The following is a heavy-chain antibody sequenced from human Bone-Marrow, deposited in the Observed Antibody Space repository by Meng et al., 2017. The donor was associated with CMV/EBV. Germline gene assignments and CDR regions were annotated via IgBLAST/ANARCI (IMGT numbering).Heavy chain of an antibody. Sequence: GESLKISCAASGFTFGSYSMNWVRQAPGKGLEWVSSISSSSSYIYYADSVKGRFTISRDNAKNSLYLQMNSLRAEDTAVYYCARETAQWLGLKNQQLDYWGQGTLVTVSS. V-gene: IGHV3-21*01. CDR1: GFTFGSYS. CDR2: ISSSSSYI. D-gene: IGHD6-19*01. CDR3: ARETAQWLGLKNQQLDY. J-gene: IGHJ4*02.